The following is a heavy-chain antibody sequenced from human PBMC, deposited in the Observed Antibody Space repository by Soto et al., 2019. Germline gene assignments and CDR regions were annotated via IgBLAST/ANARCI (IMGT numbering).Heavy chain of an antibody. D-gene: IGHD1-26*01. V-gene: IGHV1-18*01. J-gene: IGHJ5*02. Sequence: ASVKVSCKASGYTFTSYGISWVRQAPGQGLEWMGWISAYNGNTNYAQKLQGRVTMTTDTSTSTAYMELRSLRSDDTAVYYCARDSRGGYSGSYGGWFDPWGQGTLVTVSS. CDR1: GYTFTSYG. CDR2: ISAYNGNT. CDR3: ARDSRGGYSGSYGGWFDP.